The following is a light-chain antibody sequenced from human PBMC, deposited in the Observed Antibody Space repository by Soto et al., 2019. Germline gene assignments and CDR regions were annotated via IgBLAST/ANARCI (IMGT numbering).Light chain of an antibody. V-gene: IGKV3-11*01. CDR1: QSVSTY. CDR2: DAS. Sequence: EIVLIQSPATLSLSPGERATLSCRASQSVSTYLAWYQQKPGQAPRLLIFDASNRATGIPARFSGSGSGTDFTLTISSLEPDDFAVYYCQHRSNWPPWTFGQGTKVEIK. J-gene: IGKJ1*01. CDR3: QHRSNWPPWT.